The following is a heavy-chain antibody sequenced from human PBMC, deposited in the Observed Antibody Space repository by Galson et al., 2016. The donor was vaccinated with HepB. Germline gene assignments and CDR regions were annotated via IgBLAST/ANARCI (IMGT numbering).Heavy chain of an antibody. V-gene: IGHV3-15*01. CDR2: ILSNARGGTT. CDR1: GSGFAFSNVW. D-gene: IGHD3-22*01. CDR3: TTYRYNYDTSGDDY. J-gene: IGHJ4*02. Sequence: SLRLSCAASGSGFAFSNVWMSWVRQAPGKGLEWVGRILSNARGGTTDYAAPVKGRFTISRDDSQNTMYLQMDSLKTEDTAVYYCTTYRYNYDTSGDDYWGQGTLVTFSS.